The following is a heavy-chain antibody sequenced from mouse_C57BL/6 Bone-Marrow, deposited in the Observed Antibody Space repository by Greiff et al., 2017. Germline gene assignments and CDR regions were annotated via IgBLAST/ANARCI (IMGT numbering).Heavy chain of an antibody. CDR2: ISSGGDYI. CDR1: GFTFSSYA. Sequence: EVQGVESGEGLVKPGGSLKLSCAASGFTFSSYAMSWVRQTPEKRLEWVAYISSGGDYIYYADTVKGRFTISRDNARNTLYLQMSSLKSEDTAMYYCTRDRGTTVVARSYAMDYWGQGTSVTVSS. D-gene: IGHD1-1*01. CDR3: TRDRGTTVVARSYAMDY. V-gene: IGHV5-9-1*02. J-gene: IGHJ4*01.